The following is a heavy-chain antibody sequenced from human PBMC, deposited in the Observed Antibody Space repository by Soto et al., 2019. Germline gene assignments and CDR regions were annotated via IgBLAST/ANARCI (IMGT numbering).Heavy chain of an antibody. D-gene: IGHD2-2*01. V-gene: IGHV4-31*03. CDR2: IYYSGST. Sequence: SETLSLTCTVSGGSISSGGYYWNWIRQHPGKGLEWIGYIYYSGSTYYNPSLKSRVTISVDTSKNQFSLKLSSVTAADTAMYYCARVGGYCSSTSCYQWRDYYYMDVWGKGTTVTVSS. CDR1: GGSISSGGYY. J-gene: IGHJ6*03. CDR3: ARVGGYCSSTSCYQWRDYYYMDV.